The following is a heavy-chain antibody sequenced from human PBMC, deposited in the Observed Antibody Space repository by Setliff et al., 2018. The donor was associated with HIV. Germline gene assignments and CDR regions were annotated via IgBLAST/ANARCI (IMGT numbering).Heavy chain of an antibody. Sequence: ASVKVSCKASDYPFNTYGISWVRQAPGQGLEWMGWISPYNGDTRFAQSLQGRVTLTTDTSTNTAYMELYRLRSDDTAVYYCARVRLSAYWYFDLWGRGTLVTVSS. CDR1: DYPFNTYG. D-gene: IGHD3-16*02. J-gene: IGHJ2*01. CDR2: ISPYNGDT. V-gene: IGHV1-18*01. CDR3: ARVRLSAYWYFDL.